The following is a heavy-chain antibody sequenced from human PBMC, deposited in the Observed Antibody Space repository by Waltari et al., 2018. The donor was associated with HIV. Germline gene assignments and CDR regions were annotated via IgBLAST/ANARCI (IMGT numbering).Heavy chain of an antibody. CDR1: GFTFGVYA. J-gene: IGHJ4*02. CDR3: AREICSATSCFLFDY. V-gene: IGHV3-49*04. D-gene: IGHD2-2*01. Sequence: EVQLVESGGGLVQPGRSLRLSCTTSGFTFGVYALNWVRQAPGKGLEWVGFIRSQLYGGTTDYAAPVKGRFTISRDDSKRVAYLQMNSLKTEDTAVYFCAREICSATSCFLFDYWGQGTLLTVSS. CDR2: IRSQLYGGTT.